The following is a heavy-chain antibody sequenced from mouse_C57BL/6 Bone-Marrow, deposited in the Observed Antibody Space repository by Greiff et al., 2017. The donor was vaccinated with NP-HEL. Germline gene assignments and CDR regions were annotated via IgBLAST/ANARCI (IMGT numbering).Heavy chain of an antibody. CDR1: GYTFTDYY. D-gene: IGHD2-4*01. J-gene: IGHJ4*01. CDR2: INPNNGGT. Sequence: EVQLQQSGPELVKPGASVKISCKASGYTFTDYYMNWVKQSHGKSLEWIGDINPNNGGTSYNTKFKGRATLTVDKSSSTAYMELRSLTSEDSAVYYCARATYYDYDGAMDFWGQGTSVTVSS. CDR3: ARATYYDYDGAMDF. V-gene: IGHV1-26*01.